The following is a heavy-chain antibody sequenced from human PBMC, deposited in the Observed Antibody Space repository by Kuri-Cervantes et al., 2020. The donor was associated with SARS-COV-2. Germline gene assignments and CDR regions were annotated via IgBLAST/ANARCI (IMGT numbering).Heavy chain of an antibody. Sequence: GESLKISCAVSGFIFSSYTLNWVRQAPGKGLEWVSSISSSGTFIYYADSMKGRFTISRDNAKNSLYLQMSSLRAEDTAVYYCARSDGLDYWGQGTRVTVSS. CDR1: GFIFSSYT. CDR3: ARSDGLDY. V-gene: IGHV3-21*01. D-gene: IGHD2-21*02. J-gene: IGHJ4*02. CDR2: ISSSGTFI.